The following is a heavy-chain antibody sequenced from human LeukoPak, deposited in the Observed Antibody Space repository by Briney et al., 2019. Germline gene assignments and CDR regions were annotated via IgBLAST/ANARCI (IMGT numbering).Heavy chain of an antibody. J-gene: IGHJ4*02. CDR1: GFTFSSQA. CDR2: VSGSGSST. Sequence: PGGSLRLSCAASGFTFSSQAMSWVCQAPEKGLEWVSVVSGSGSSTYYADSVKGRFTVSRDNSKNTLYLQMNSLRAEDTAIYYCAKVAGSGWRYYFAYWGQGTLVAVSS. CDR3: AKVAGSGWRYYFAY. D-gene: IGHD6-19*01. V-gene: IGHV3-23*01.